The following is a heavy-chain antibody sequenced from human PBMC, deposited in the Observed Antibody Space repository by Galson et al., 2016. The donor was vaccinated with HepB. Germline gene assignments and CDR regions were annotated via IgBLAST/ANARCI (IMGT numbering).Heavy chain of an antibody. CDR2: IRSRGAT. Sequence: SLRLSCAVSGLTFNRYAMTWVRQAPGMPLEWVSTIRSRGATYYADSAKGRFTISRDNSENMVYLQMRRLRAEDTAVYFSAKPLRMDSFTMTVLVKTLGSFDVWGQGTMVTVA. D-gene: IGHD3/OR15-3a*01. V-gene: IGHV3-23*01. J-gene: IGHJ3*01. CDR1: GLTFNRYA. CDR3: AKPLRMDSFTMTVLVKTLGSFDV.